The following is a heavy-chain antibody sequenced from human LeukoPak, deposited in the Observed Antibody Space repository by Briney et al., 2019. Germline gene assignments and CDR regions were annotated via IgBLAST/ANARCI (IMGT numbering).Heavy chain of an antibody. CDR1: GGTFSSYA. CDR2: IIPIFGTA. J-gene: IGHJ6*02. V-gene: IGHV1-69*06. Sequence: SVKVSCKASGGTFSSYAISWVRQAPGQGLEWMGGIIPIFGTANYAQKFQGRVTITADKSTSTAYMELSSLRSEDTAVYYCARDRNGYGSGSYYYGMDVWGQGTTVTVSS. CDR3: ARDRNGYGSGSYYYGMDV. D-gene: IGHD3-10*01.